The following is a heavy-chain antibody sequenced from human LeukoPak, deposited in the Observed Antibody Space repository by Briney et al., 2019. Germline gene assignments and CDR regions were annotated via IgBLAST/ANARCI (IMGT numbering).Heavy chain of an antibody. J-gene: IGHJ4*02. V-gene: IGHV3-21*01. Sequence: GGSLRLSCAASGFALSGYSINWVRQAPGKGLEWVSFIDRSNSDIYYADSVKGRFTIFRDNARESVFLQLNRLRAEDTAVYYCTRDPGYSSSSISFWGQGTLVTVSS. CDR3: TRDPGYSSSSISF. D-gene: IGHD6-6*01. CDR1: GFALSGYS. CDR2: IDRSNSDI.